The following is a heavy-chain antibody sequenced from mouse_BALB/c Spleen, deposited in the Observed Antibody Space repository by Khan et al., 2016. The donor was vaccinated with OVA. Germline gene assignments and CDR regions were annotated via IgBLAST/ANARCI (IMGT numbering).Heavy chain of an antibody. D-gene: IGHD1-1*01. CDR1: GYTFTDYV. V-gene: IGHV1-77*01. Sequence: QVQLQQSGPELVKPGASVKMSCEASGYTFTDYVINWVKQRTGQGLEWIGDIFPGGGSSYYNEKFKDKAKLTADKSSNTAYMHLSSLTFEDSAVYFCARGAYSVFAYWGQGTLVTVST. CDR3: ARGAYSVFAY. CDR2: IFPGGGSS. J-gene: IGHJ3*01.